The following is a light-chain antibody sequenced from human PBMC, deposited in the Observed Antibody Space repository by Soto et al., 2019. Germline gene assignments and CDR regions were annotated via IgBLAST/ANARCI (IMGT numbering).Light chain of an antibody. J-gene: IGKJ1*01. Sequence: DIQMTQSPSSLSASVGDRVTISCRASQTITTYLNWYQQKPGKAPQLLIYGASILLSGVPSRFTGSGSGTDFTFTISSLQPDDFSTYHCQQTHSTPWTFGQGTKVEIK. CDR3: QQTHSTPWT. V-gene: IGKV1-39*01. CDR1: QTITTY. CDR2: GAS.